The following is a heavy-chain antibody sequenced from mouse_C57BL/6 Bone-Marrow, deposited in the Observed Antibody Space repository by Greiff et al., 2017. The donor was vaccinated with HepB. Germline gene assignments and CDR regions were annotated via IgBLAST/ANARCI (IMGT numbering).Heavy chain of an antibody. V-gene: IGHV1-81*01. D-gene: IGHD1-1*01. CDR3: AREGGSSPLTEYFDV. CDR1: GYTFTSYG. J-gene: IGHJ1*03. CDR2: IYPRSGNT. Sequence: VQLKQSGAELARPGASVKLSCKASGYTFTSYGISWVKQRTGQGLEWIGEIYPRSGNTYYNEKFKGKATLTADKSSSTAYMELRSLTSEDSAVYFCAREGGSSPLTEYFDVWGTGTTVTVSS.